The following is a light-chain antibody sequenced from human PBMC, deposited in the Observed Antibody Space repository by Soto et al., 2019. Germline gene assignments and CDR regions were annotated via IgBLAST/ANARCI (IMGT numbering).Light chain of an antibody. Sequence: EIVMTQSPATLSVSTGERATLSCRASQSVSSNLAWYQQKPGQAPRLLIYGASSRATGIPDRFSGSGSGTDFTLTISSLQPDDFATYYCQQYNSYSLWTFGQGTKVDI. CDR1: QSVSSN. J-gene: IGKJ1*01. CDR2: GAS. V-gene: IGKV3D-15*01. CDR3: QQYNSYSLWT.